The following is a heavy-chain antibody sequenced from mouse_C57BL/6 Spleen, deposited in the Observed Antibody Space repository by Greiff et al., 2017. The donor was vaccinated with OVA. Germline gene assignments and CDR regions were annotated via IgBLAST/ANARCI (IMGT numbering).Heavy chain of an antibody. CDR2: IHPNSGST. Sequence: QVQLQQPGAELVKPGASVKLSCKASGYTLTSYWMHWVKQRPGQGLEWIGMIHPNSGSTNYNEKFKSKATLTVDKSSSTAYMQLSSLTSEDSAVYYCARRDSSGYVAWFAYWGQGTLVTVSA. J-gene: IGHJ3*01. V-gene: IGHV1-64*01. CDR1: GYTLTSYW. CDR3: ARRDSSGYVAWFAY. D-gene: IGHD3-2*02.